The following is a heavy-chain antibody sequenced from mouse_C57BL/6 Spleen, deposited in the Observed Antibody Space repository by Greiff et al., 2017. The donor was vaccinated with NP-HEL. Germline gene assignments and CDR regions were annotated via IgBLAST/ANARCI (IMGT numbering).Heavy chain of an antibody. J-gene: IGHJ3*01. D-gene: IGHD2-5*01. CDR3: ARAPYSNYVMAWFAY. V-gene: IGHV5-4*03. Sequence: DVMLVESGGGLVKPGGSLKLSCAASGFTFSSYAMSWVRQTPEKRLEWVATISDGGSYTYYPDNVKGRFTISRDNAKNNLYLQMSHLKSEDTAMYYCARAPYSNYVMAWFAYWGQGTLVTVSA. CDR1: GFTFSSYA. CDR2: ISDGGSYT.